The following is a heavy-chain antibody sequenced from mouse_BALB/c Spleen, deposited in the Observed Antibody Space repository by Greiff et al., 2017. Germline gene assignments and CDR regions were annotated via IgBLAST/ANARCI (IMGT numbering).Heavy chain of an antibody. V-gene: IGHV5-6*01. CDR2: ISSGGSYT. CDR3: ARGGNGYSFAY. D-gene: IGHD2-3*01. J-gene: IGHJ3*01. CDR1: GFTFSSYG. Sequence: EVHLVESGGDLVKPGGSLKLSCAASGFTFSSYGMSWVRQTPDKRLEWVATISSGGSYTYYPDSVKGRFTISRDNAKNTLYLQMSSLKSEDTAMYYCARGGNGYSFAYWGQGTLVTVSA.